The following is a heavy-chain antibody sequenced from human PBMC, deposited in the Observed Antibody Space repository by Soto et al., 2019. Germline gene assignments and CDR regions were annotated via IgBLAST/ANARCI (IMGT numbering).Heavy chain of an antibody. D-gene: IGHD6-19*01. Sequence: EVQLVESGGGLVQPGGSLRLSCAASGFTFSTFSMNWVRQAPGRGLEWIAYFGGDSRPISYADSVKGRFTXSRDNAKNSLYLQXXXLRDEDTAVYYCARDLGWAFDYWGQGTLVTVSS. CDR2: FGGDSRPI. V-gene: IGHV3-48*02. CDR3: ARDLGWAFDY. J-gene: IGHJ4*02. CDR1: GFTFSTFS.